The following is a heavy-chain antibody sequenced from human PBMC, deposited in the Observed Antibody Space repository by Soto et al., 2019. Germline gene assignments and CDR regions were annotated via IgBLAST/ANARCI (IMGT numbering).Heavy chain of an antibody. V-gene: IGHV4-59*01. CDR1: GGSISSYY. D-gene: IGHD2-15*01. Sequence: QVQLQESGPGLVKPSETLSLTCTVSGGSISSYYWSWIRQPPGKGLEWLGYIYYSGSTNYNPSLKSRVTMSVGTSRNQFSLKLSSVTAADTAVYYCARVGSGWWTANDAFDIWGQGTMVTVSS. J-gene: IGHJ3*02. CDR2: IYYSGST. CDR3: ARVGSGWWTANDAFDI.